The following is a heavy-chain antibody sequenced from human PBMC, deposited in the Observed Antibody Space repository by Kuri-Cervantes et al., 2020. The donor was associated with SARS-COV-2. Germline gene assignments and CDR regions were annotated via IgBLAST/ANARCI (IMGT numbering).Heavy chain of an antibody. D-gene: IGHD3-3*01. CDR3: ARGRLVRTIFGVVPYGMDV. Sequence: SETLSLTCTVSGGSISSYYWSWIRQPAGKGLEWIGRVYTSGSTNYNPSLKSRVTISVDKSKNQFSLKLSSVTAADTAVYYCARGRLVRTIFGVVPYGMDVWGQGTTVTVSS. CDR1: GGSISSYY. J-gene: IGHJ6*02. CDR2: VYTSGST. V-gene: IGHV4-4*07.